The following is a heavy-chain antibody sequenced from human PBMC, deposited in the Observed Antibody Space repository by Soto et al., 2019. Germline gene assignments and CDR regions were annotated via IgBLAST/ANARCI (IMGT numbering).Heavy chain of an antibody. Sequence: ASVKVSCKASGGTFSSYAISWVRQAPGQGLEWMGGIIPIFGTANYAQKFQGRVTITADESTSTAYMELSSLRSEDTAVYYCERHMELQYALGYYYYYGMDVWGQGTTVTVSS. D-gene: IGHD1-26*01. CDR1: GGTFSSYA. V-gene: IGHV1-69*13. CDR2: IIPIFGTA. CDR3: ERHMELQYALGYYYYYGMDV. J-gene: IGHJ6*02.